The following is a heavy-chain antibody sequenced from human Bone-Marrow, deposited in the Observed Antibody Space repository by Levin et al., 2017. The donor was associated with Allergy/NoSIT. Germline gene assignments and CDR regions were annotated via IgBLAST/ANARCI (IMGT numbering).Heavy chain of an antibody. J-gene: IGHJ3*02. D-gene: IGHD3-9*01. CDR1: GFTFNSYT. CDR3: ARERPLGDILTGRTDVFDI. Sequence: AGGSLRLSCSASGFTFNSYTMNWVRQVPGKGLEWVSSISSRSSYIYYADSVKGRFTISRDNAENSLYLQMNSLRAEDTAVYYCARERPLGDILTGRTDVFDIWGQGTMVTVSS. V-gene: IGHV3-21*01. CDR2: ISSRSSYI.